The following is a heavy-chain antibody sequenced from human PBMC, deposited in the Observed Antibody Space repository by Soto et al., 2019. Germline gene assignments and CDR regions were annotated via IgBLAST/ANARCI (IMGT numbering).Heavy chain of an antibody. CDR1: GFTFSSYA. Sequence: EVQLLESGGGLVQPGGSLRLSCAASGFTFSSYAMSWVRQAPGKGLEWVSAISGSGGSTYYADSVKGRFTISRDNSKNTLYLQMSSLRAEDTAVYYCAKRSSGWFFFDYWGQGTLVTVSS. CDR2: ISGSGGST. D-gene: IGHD6-19*01. J-gene: IGHJ4*02. V-gene: IGHV3-23*01. CDR3: AKRSSGWFFFDY.